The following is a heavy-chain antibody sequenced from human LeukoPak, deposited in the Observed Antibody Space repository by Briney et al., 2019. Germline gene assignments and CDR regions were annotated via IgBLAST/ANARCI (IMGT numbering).Heavy chain of an antibody. D-gene: IGHD2-21*01. Sequence: SVKVSCKASGGTFSSYAISWVRQAPGQGLEWMGGIIPIFGTANYAQKFQGRVTITADESTSTAYMELSSLRSEDTAVYYCARTVVANYCYYYYMDVWGKGTTVTVSS. CDR1: GGTFSSYA. CDR2: IIPIFGTA. CDR3: ARTVVANYCYYYYMDV. J-gene: IGHJ6*03. V-gene: IGHV1-69*13.